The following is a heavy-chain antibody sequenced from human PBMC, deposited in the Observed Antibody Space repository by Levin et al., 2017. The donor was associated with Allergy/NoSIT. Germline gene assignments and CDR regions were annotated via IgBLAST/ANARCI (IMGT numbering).Heavy chain of an antibody. J-gene: IGHJ4*02. V-gene: IGHV3-7*04. D-gene: IGHD3-10*01. Sequence: GGSLRLSCAASGFTFSSYWMSWVRQAPGKGLEWVANIKQDGSEKYYVDSVKGRFTISRDNAKNSLYLQMNSLRAEDTAVYYCAREDSTMVRGVDYWGQGTLVTVSS. CDR3: AREDSTMVRGVDY. CDR2: IKQDGSEK. CDR1: GFTFSSYW.